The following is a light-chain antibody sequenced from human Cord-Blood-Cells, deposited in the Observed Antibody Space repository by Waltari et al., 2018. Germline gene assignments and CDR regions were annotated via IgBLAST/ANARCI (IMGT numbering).Light chain of an antibody. CDR1: QSISSY. Sequence: DIQMTKSPHSLSASVGARVTITCRASQSISSYLNWYQQKPGKVPKLLIYAASSLQSGVPSRFSGSGSGTDFTLTISSLQPEDFATYYCQQSYSTPWTFGQGTKVEIK. CDR3: QQSYSTPWT. J-gene: IGKJ1*01. V-gene: IGKV1-39*01. CDR2: AAS.